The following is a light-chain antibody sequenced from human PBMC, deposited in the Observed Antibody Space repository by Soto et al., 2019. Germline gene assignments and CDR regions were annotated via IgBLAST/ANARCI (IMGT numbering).Light chain of an antibody. V-gene: IGLV2-14*01. CDR1: SSDVGGYNY. CDR2: AVS. Sequence: QSALTQPASVSGSPGQSITISCTGTSSDVGGYNYVSWYQQHPGKAPKLMISAVSDRPSWVSNRFSGSKSGNTASLTISGLQPEDEADYYCTSYTSRGTYVFGTGTKVTVL. CDR3: TSYTSRGTYV. J-gene: IGLJ1*01.